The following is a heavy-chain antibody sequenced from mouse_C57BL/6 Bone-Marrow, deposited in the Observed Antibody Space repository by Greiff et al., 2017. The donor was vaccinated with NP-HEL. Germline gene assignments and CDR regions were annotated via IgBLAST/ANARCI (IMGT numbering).Heavy chain of an antibody. Sequence: EVKLVESGGGLVQPGGSLSLSCAASGFTFTDYYMSWVRPPPGKALEWLGFIRNKANGYTTEYSASVKGRFTISRDNSQSILYLQMNALRAEDSATYYCARSDSNYVGFAYWGQGTLVTVSA. CDR3: ARSDSNYVGFAY. CDR2: IRNKANGYTT. V-gene: IGHV7-3*01. CDR1: GFTFTDYY. J-gene: IGHJ3*01. D-gene: IGHD2-5*01.